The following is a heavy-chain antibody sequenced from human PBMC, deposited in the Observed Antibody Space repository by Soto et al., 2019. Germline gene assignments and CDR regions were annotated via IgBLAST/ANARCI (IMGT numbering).Heavy chain of an antibody. CDR3: VKAEGTPRPFAY. CDR2: ISYDGSNK. J-gene: IGHJ4*02. CDR1: GFTFSTYG. Sequence: QVQLVESGGGVVQPGRSLRLSCAGSGFTFSTYGMHWVRQAPGKGLEWVAVISYDGSNKFYADSVKGRFSISRDNSKNTLYLQMNSLRAEDTAVYHWVKAEGTPRPFAYWGQGILVTVSS. D-gene: IGHD2-15*01. V-gene: IGHV3-30*18.